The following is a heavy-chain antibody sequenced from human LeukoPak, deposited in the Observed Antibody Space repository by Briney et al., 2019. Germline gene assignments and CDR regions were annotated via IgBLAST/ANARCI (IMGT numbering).Heavy chain of an antibody. CDR2: MDPNSGNT. CDR1: GYTFTSYD. J-gene: IGHJ4*02. D-gene: IGHD6-19*01. V-gene: IGHV1-8*01. Sequence: GASVKVSCKASGYTFTSYDINWVRQATGQGLEWMGWMDPNSGNTGYAQKFQGRVTITRDTSASTAYMELSSLRSEDTAVYYCAREYSSGWYHFDYWGQGTLVTVSS. CDR3: AREYSSGWYHFDY.